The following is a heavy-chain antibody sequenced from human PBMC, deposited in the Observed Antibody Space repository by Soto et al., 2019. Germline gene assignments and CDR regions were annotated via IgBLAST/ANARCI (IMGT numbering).Heavy chain of an antibody. CDR1: GFTFSSYS. CDR3: ARAADCSGGSCYFPFDY. J-gene: IGHJ4*02. CDR2: ISSSSSYI. Sequence: EVQLVESGGGLVKPGGSLRLSCAASGFTFSSYSMNWVRQAPGKGLEWVSSISSSSSYIYYADSVKGRFTISRDNAKNSLYLQMNSLRAEDTAVYYCARAADCSGGSCYFPFDYWGQGTLVTVSS. D-gene: IGHD2-15*01. V-gene: IGHV3-21*01.